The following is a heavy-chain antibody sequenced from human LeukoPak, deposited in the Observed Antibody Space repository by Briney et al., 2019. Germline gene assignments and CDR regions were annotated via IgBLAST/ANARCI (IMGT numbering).Heavy chain of an antibody. Sequence: SETLSLTCTVSGGSISSYYWSWIRQPAGQGLEWIGRIYTSRSTNYNPSLKSRVTISVDKSKNQFSLKLSSVTAADTAVYYCAREDRRILDYWGQGTLVTVSS. D-gene: IGHD2-15*01. J-gene: IGHJ4*02. V-gene: IGHV4-4*07. CDR2: IYTSRST. CDR3: AREDRRILDY. CDR1: GGSISSYY.